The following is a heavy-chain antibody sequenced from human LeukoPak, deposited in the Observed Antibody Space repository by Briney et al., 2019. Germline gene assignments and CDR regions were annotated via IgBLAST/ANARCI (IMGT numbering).Heavy chain of an antibody. CDR2: INPNSGGT. CDR3: ARGSNTAMSKDYYMDV. CDR1: GYTFTGYY. Sequence: GASVKVSCKASGYTFTGYYMHWVRQAPGQGLEWMGWINPNSGGTNYAQKFQGRVTMTRDTSISTAYMELSRLRSDDTAVYYCARGSNTAMSKDYYMDVWGKGTTVTVSS. J-gene: IGHJ6*03. V-gene: IGHV1-2*02. D-gene: IGHD5-18*01.